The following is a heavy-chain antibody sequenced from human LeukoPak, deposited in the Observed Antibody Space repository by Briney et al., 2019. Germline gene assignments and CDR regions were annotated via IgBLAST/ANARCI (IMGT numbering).Heavy chain of an antibody. D-gene: IGHD5-24*01. Sequence: PSETLSLTCTVSGGSISSYYWSWIRQPPGKGLEWIGYIYYSGSTNYNPSLKSRVTISVDLSKNQFSLKLSSVTAADTAVYYCATSVEMATSTEFDYWGQGTLVTVSS. CDR3: ATSVEMATSTEFDY. CDR2: IYYSGST. J-gene: IGHJ4*02. V-gene: IGHV4-59*01. CDR1: GGSISSYY.